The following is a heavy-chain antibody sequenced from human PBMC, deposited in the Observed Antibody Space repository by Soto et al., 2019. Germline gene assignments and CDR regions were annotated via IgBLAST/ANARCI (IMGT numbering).Heavy chain of an antibody. D-gene: IGHD1-26*01. CDR2: ISGSGGST. Sequence: LRLSCAASGFTFSSYAMSWVRQAPGKGLEWVSAISGSGGSTYYADSVKGRFTISRDNSKNTLYLQMNSLRAEDTAVYYCAKEREDYYYYGMDVWGQGTTVTVSS. J-gene: IGHJ6*02. CDR3: AKEREDYYYYGMDV. CDR1: GFTFSSYA. V-gene: IGHV3-23*01.